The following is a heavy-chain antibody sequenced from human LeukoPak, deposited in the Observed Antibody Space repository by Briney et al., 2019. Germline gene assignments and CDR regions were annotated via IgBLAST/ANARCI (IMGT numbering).Heavy chain of an antibody. CDR2: INHSGST. V-gene: IGHV4-34*01. CDR3: ARWPRARYFDL. Sequence: SETLSLTCAVYGGSFSGYYWSWIRQPPGKGPEWIGEINHSGSTNYNPSLKSRVTISVDTSKNQFSLKLSSVTAADTAVYYCARWPRARYFDLWGRGTLVTVSS. J-gene: IGHJ2*01. CDR1: GGSFSGYY.